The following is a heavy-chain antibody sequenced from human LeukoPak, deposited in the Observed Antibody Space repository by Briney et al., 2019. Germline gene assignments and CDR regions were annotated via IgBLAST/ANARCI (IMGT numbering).Heavy chain of an antibody. CDR3: VRVLWFGEVNWFDP. CDR2: IYTSGST. D-gene: IGHD3-10*01. J-gene: IGHJ5*02. Sequence: SETLSLTCTVSGGSISSYYWSWIRQPAGKGLEWIGRIYTSGSTNYNPSLKSRVTMSVDTSKNQFSLKLSSVTAADTAVYYCVRVLWFGEVNWFDPWGQGTLVTVSS. V-gene: IGHV4-4*07. CDR1: GGSISSYY.